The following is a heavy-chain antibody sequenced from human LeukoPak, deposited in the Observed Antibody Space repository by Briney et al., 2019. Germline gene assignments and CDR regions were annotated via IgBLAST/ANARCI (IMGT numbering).Heavy chain of an antibody. CDR3: ARGGAVAGLY. J-gene: IGHJ4*02. CDR2: ISSSGSTT. V-gene: IGHV3-48*03. Sequence: GGSLRLSCAASGFTFSRFTMHWVRQAPGKGLEWVSYISSSGSTTYYADSVKGRFTISRDNAKNSLYLQMNSLRGEDTAVYYCARGGAVAGLYWGQGTLVTVSS. D-gene: IGHD6-19*01. CDR1: GFTFSRFT.